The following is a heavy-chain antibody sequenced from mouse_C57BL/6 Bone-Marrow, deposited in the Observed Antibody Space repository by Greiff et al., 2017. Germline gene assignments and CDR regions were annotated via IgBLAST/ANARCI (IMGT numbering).Heavy chain of an antibody. CDR2: ISNLAYSN. CDR1: GFTFSDYG. CDR3: ARQDYGSSYDYAMDY. V-gene: IGHV5-15*01. J-gene: IGHJ4*01. Sequence: EVKLMESGGGLVQPGGSLKLSCAASGFTFSDYGMAWVRQAPRKGPEWVAFISNLAYSNYYADTVTGRFTISRENAKNTLDLEMSSLRSEDTAMYYCARQDYGSSYDYAMDYWGQGTSVTVSS. D-gene: IGHD1-1*01.